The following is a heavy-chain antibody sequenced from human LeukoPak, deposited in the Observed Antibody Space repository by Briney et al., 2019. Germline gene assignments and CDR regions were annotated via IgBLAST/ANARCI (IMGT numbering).Heavy chain of an antibody. D-gene: IGHD2-8*01. J-gene: IGHJ4*02. CDR2: ISGSGGST. CDR3: AKDRSCTNDICHGHFDY. Sequence: GGSLRLSCAASGFTFSSYAVSWVRQAPGRGLEWVSSISGSGGSTYSADSVKGRFTISRDNSKDTLYLQMNSLRAEDTALYYCAKDRSCTNDICHGHFDYWGQGTLVTVSS. V-gene: IGHV3-23*01. CDR1: GFTFSSYA.